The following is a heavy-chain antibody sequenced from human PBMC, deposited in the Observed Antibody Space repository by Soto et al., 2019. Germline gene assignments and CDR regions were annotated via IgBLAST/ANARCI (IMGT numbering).Heavy chain of an antibody. CDR2: IFSGDNT. CDR3: ATGLTLPVRPSFDT. D-gene: IGHD2-21*02. V-gene: IGHV3-53*01. CDR1: VFTVSGNY. Sequence: WWSLRLSCSASVFTVSGNYITWFRQAPGKGLEWVSVIFSGDNTYYSDSVKGRFTISRDNSKNTVYLQMNRLRGDDTAVYFCATGLTLPVRPSFDTWGQGTLVTVSS. J-gene: IGHJ5*02.